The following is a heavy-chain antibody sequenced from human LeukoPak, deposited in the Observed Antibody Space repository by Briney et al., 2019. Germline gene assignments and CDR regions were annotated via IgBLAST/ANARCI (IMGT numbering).Heavy chain of an antibody. Sequence: ASVKVSCKAPGYTFTSYGISWVRQAPGQGLEWMGWISAYNGNTNYAQKLQGRVTMTTDTSTSTAYMELRSLRSDDTAVYYCASNRYYDYVWGSNDYWGQGTLVTVSS. D-gene: IGHD3-16*01. V-gene: IGHV1-18*01. CDR1: GYTFTSYG. CDR3: ASNRYYDYVWGSNDY. J-gene: IGHJ4*02. CDR2: ISAYNGNT.